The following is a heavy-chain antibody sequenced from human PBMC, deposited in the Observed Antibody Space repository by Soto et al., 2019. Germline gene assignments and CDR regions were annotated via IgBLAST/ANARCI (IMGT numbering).Heavy chain of an antibody. CDR2: INHSGST. Sequence: ASETLSLTCAVYGGSFSGYYWSWIRQPPGKGLEWIGEINHSGSTNYNPSLKSRVTISVDTSKNQFSLKLSSVTAADTAVYYCARGRITMVRGRNWFDPWGQGTLVNVSS. V-gene: IGHV4-34*01. J-gene: IGHJ5*02. CDR3: ARGRITMVRGRNWFDP. D-gene: IGHD3-10*01. CDR1: GGSFSGYY.